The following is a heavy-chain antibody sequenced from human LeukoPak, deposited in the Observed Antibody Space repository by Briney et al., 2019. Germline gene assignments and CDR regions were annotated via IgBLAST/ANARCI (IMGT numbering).Heavy chain of an antibody. D-gene: IGHD3-22*01. CDR3: AKGNIGYYYDY. CDR2: ITGSGDNT. J-gene: IGHJ4*02. Sequence: GGSLRLSCAASGFTFRSYAMSWVRQAPGKGLEWVSAITGSGDNTYYADSVKGRFTISRDNSKNTMYLQMNSLRVEDTAVYYCAKGNIGYYYDYWGQGTLVTVSS. CDR1: GFTFRSYA. V-gene: IGHV3-23*01.